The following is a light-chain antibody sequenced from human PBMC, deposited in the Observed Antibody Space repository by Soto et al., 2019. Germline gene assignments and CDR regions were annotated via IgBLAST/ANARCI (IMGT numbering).Light chain of an antibody. CDR1: QTVSNN. Sequence: EVVVTQSPRTLSVSLGQRATLSCRTSQTVSNNLAWYRQKPGQAPSLLIYGISTRATGLPARFSGTGSGTEFTLTISSLQSEDSALYYCQQYNNWPHTFGQGTTLEIK. J-gene: IGKJ2*01. CDR3: QQYNNWPHT. CDR2: GIS. V-gene: IGKV3-15*01.